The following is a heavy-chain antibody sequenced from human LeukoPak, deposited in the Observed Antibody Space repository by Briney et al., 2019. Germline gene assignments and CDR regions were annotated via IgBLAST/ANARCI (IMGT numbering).Heavy chain of an antibody. D-gene: IGHD2-2*02. CDR2: ISYDGSNK. J-gene: IGHJ6*02. CDR3: ARDGQHIVVVPAAIRWDPWDYGMDV. CDR1: GFTFSSYA. V-gene: IGHV3-30-3*01. Sequence: GGSLRLSCAASGFTFSSYAMHWVRPAPGKGLEGVAVISYDGSNKYYAYSVKGRFTISRDNSKNTLDLQMNSLRAEDTAVYYCARDGQHIVVVPAAIRWDPWDYGMDVWGQGTTVTVSS.